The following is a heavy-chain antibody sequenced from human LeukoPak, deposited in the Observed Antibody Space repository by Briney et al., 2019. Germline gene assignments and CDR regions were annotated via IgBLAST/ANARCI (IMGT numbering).Heavy chain of an antibody. CDR1: GGSISSYY. CDR3: ARLSGYSSGHYYSDY. D-gene: IGHD3-22*01. V-gene: IGHV4-59*01. Sequence: PSETLSLTCTVSGGSISSYYWSWIRQPPGKGLEWIGSIYYSGSTNYIPSLKSRVTISVDTSKNQFSLKLSSVTAADTAVYYCARLSGYSSGHYYSDYWGQGTLVTVSS. CDR2: IYYSGST. J-gene: IGHJ4*02.